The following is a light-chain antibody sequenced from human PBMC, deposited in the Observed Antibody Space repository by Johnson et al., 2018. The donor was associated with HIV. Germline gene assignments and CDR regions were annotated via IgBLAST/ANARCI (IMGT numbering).Light chain of an antibody. CDR3: GTWDTRLSVLYV. CDR1: SSNIGNNY. J-gene: IGLJ1*01. Sequence: QSVLTQPPSVSAAPGQKVTISCSGSSSNIGNNYVSWYQQLPGTAPKLLIYDNNKRPSGIPDRFSGSKSGTSATLGITGLQTGAEADYYCGTWDTRLSVLYVFGSGTKVTVL. V-gene: IGLV1-51*01. CDR2: DNN.